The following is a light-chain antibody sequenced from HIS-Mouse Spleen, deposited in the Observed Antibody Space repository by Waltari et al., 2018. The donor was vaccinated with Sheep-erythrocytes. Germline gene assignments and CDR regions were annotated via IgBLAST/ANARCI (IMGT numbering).Light chain of an antibody. CDR1: SSDVGGYNY. CDR3: CSYAGSYNHV. CDR2: DVS. J-gene: IGLJ1*01. V-gene: IGLV2-11*01. Sequence: QSALTQPRPVSGSPGQSVTISCTGTSSDVGGYNYVSWYQQHPGKAPKLMIYDVSKRASGVPARFSGSKSSNTASLTISGLQAEDEADYYCCSYAGSYNHVFATGTKVTVL.